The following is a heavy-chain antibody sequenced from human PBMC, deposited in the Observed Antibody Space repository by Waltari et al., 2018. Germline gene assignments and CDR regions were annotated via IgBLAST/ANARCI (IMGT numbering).Heavy chain of an antibody. V-gene: IGHV4-34*01. CDR1: GGSFSGYS. J-gene: IGHJ5*02. D-gene: IGHD3-3*01. Sequence: QVQLQQWGAGLLKPSETLSLTCAVSGGSFSGYSWSGIRHPPGKGGEWIGEINHSGSTNYNPSLKSRVTISVDTSKNQFSLKLSSVTAADTAVYYCARLSLQFLEWFSGGWFDPWGQGTLVTVSS. CDR3: ARLSLQFLEWFSGGWFDP. CDR2: INHSGST.